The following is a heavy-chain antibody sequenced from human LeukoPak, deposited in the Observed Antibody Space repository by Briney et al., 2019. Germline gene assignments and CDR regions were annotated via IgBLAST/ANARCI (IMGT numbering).Heavy chain of an antibody. CDR1: GGSFSGYY. CDR3: ARDQGYFDWLLQIHYYYGMDV. Sequence: SETLSLTCAVYGGSFSGYYWSWIRQPPGKGLEWIGEINHSGSTNYNPSLKSRVTISVDTSKNQFSLKLSSVTAADTAVYYCARDQGYFDWLLQIHYYYGMDVWGQGTTVTVSS. CDR2: INHSGST. J-gene: IGHJ6*02. V-gene: IGHV4-34*01. D-gene: IGHD3-9*01.